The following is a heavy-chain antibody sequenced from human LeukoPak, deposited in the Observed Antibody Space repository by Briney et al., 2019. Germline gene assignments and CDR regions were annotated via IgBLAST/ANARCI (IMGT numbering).Heavy chain of an antibody. V-gene: IGHV3-20*04. Sequence: GGSLRLFCAASGFTFDDYGMSWVRQAPGKGLEWVSGINWNGGSTGYADSVKGRFTISRDNAKNSLYLQMNSLRAEDTALYYSARVGYPRPTTYYYYYYMDVWGKGTTVTVSS. D-gene: IGHD6-6*01. CDR2: INWNGGST. CDR3: ARVGYPRPTTYYYYYYMDV. J-gene: IGHJ6*03. CDR1: GFTFDDYG.